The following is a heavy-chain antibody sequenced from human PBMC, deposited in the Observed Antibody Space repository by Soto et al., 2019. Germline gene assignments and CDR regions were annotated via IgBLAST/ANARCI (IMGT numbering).Heavy chain of an antibody. J-gene: IGHJ5*02. CDR2: VSPYYGST. CDR3: SRGDYLHDL. D-gene: IGHD4-17*01. CDR1: GYRFTSAG. V-gene: IGHV1-18*01. Sequence: QVQLVQSGAEVKRPGASVRVSCKASGYRFTSAGINWVRQAPGQGLEWMGWVSPYYGSTKYARKFQGRVTMTTDMSTTTASMELRSLTVDDTAVYFCSRGDYLHDLRGQGTLVTVSS.